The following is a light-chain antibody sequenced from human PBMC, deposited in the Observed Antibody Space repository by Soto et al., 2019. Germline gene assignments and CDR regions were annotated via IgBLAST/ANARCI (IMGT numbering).Light chain of an antibody. Sequence: DIQMTQSPSSLSASVGDRVTITCRASQSISNYLNWYQQKPGKAPKLLIFGASSLQSGVPSRFSGSGSGTDFTLTINSLQPEDFATYFCQQSYSTPRTFGQGTKVDIK. V-gene: IGKV1-39*01. CDR2: GAS. CDR3: QQSYSTPRT. J-gene: IGKJ1*01. CDR1: QSISNY.